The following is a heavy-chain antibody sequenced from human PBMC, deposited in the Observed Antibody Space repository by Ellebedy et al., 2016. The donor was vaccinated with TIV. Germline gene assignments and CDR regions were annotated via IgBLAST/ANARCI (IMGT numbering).Heavy chain of an antibody. CDR2: NNPHDLPP. CDR3: ARRGGTSSPPPFDF. V-gene: IGHV5-51*01. Sequence: GESLKTSCRGSGYSFADYWIGWVRQIAGHGLEWMGINNPHDLPPTHTPSLQGQVTLSVDNSLNTAYLQWSSLKASDSGIYYCARRGGTSSPPPFDFWGQGTLLTVSS. J-gene: IGHJ4*02. CDR1: GYSFADYW. D-gene: IGHD2-15*01.